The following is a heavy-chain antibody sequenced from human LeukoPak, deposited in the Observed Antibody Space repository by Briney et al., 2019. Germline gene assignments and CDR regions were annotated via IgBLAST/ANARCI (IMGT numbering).Heavy chain of an antibody. Sequence: GGSLRLSCAASGFTVSSNYMSWVRQAPGKGLEWVSVIYSGGIYNDGTTNYGDSVKGRFTISRDNSKNTLYLQMNSLRAEDTAVYYCARRELLGYSYGLRTFNIWGQGTMVTVSS. J-gene: IGHJ3*02. D-gene: IGHD5-18*01. V-gene: IGHV3-66*04. CDR1: GFTVSSNY. CDR3: ARRELLGYSYGLRTFNI. CDR2: IYSGGIYNDGTT.